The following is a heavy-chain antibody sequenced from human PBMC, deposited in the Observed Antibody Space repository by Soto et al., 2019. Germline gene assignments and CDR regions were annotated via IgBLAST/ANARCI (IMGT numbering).Heavy chain of an antibody. Sequence: SETLSLTCAVSGGSISSGGYYWGWIRQPPGKGLEWIGSIYYSGSTYYNPSLESRVTISVDTSKNQFSLKLSSVTAADTAVYYCARQNYYDSSGYYYTFDYWGQGTLVTVSS. V-gene: IGHV4-39*01. CDR3: ARQNYYDSSGYYYTFDY. CDR2: IYYSGST. D-gene: IGHD3-22*01. CDR1: GGSISSGGYY. J-gene: IGHJ4*02.